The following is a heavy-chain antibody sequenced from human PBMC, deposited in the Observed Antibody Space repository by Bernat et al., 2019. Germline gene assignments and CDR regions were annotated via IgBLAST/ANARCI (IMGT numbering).Heavy chain of an antibody. CDR3: STDAGGYLQH. D-gene: IGHD3-10*01. V-gene: IGHV3-15*01. CDR2: IKTKITGGAT. J-gene: IGHJ1*01. CDR1: GFTFSNAW. Sequence: EVQLVESGGGLVKPGGSLRLSCAASGFTFSNAWMSWVRQAPGKGLEWVGRIKTKITGGATDCAAPVKGRFTISRDDSNNTLWLQMNSLKTEDTAVYYCSTDAGGYLQHWGQGTLVTVSS.